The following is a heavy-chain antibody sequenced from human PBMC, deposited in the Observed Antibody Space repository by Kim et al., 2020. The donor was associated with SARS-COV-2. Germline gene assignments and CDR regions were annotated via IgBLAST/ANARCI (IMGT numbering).Heavy chain of an antibody. CDR2: FNAGNGNT. CDR3: ARAGQVVPAAIPFDY. J-gene: IGHJ4*02. Sequence: ASVKVSCKASGYTFTSYAMHWVRQAPGQRLERMGWFNAGNGNTKYSQKFQGRVTITRDTSASTAYMELSSLRFEDTAVYYCARAGQVVPAAIPFDYWGQGTLVTVSS. CDR1: GYTFTSYA. V-gene: IGHV1-3*01. D-gene: IGHD2-2*01.